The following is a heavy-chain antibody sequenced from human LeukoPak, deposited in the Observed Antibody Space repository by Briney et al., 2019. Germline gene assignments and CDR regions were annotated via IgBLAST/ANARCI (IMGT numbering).Heavy chain of an antibody. V-gene: IGHV4-59*08. D-gene: IGHD3-10*01. Sequence: KPSETLSLTCTVSGGSISSYYWSWIRQPPGKGLEWIGYIYYSGYTYYNPSLKSRVTLSVDTSKTQLSLKLSSVTAADTAVYYCARATGSGEGFDIWGQGTMVTVSS. J-gene: IGHJ3*02. CDR1: GGSISSYY. CDR3: ARATGSGEGFDI. CDR2: IYYSGYT.